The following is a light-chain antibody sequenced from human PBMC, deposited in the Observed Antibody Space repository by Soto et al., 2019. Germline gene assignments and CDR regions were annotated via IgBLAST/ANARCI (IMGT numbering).Light chain of an antibody. CDR3: GTWDSSLIAL. V-gene: IGLV1-51*02. Sequence: PAQKVTISCSGNSSNIGSNDVSWYQQLPGKAPKLLIYENSQRPSGIPDRFSGSKSGTSATLGITGLQTGDEADYYCGTWDSSLIALFGTGTKVTVL. CDR1: SSNIGSND. CDR2: ENS. J-gene: IGLJ1*01.